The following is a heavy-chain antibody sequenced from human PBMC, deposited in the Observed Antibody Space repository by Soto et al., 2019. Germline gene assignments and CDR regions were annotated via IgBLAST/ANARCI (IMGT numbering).Heavy chain of an antibody. J-gene: IGHJ4*02. V-gene: IGHV3-74*01. CDR2: MNSDGSTT. CDR1: GFTFGNYW. CDR3: STAEVDY. Sequence: GGSLRLSCAASGFTFGNYWMHWVRQAPGRGLEWVSRMNSDGSTTNYADSVKGRFTVSRDNAKNTLYLQMNSLRAEDTAVYYCSTAEVDYWGPGTLVTVSS.